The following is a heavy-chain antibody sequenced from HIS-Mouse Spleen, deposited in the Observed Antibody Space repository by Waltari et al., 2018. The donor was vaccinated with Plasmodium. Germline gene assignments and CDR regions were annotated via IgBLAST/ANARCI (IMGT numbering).Heavy chain of an antibody. CDR1: GFPFSSYG. V-gene: IGHV3-33*06. J-gene: IGHJ3*02. CDR3: AKVAQGTRDAFNI. Sequence: QVQLVESGGGVVQPGRSLRLSCAASGFPFSSYGMPWVRRAPGKGLEWVAVIWYDGSNKYYADSVKGRFTISRDNSKNTLYLQMNSLRAEDTAVYYCAKVAQGTRDAFNIWGQGTMVTVSS. CDR2: IWYDGSNK. D-gene: IGHD2-8*01.